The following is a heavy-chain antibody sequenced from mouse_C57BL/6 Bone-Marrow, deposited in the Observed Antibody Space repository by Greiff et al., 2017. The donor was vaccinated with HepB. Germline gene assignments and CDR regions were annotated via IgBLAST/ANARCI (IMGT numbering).Heavy chain of an antibody. J-gene: IGHJ2*01. V-gene: IGHV14-4*01. CDR3: TTDYDYDFDY. CDR2: IDPENGDT. CDR1: GFNIKDDY. Sequence: EVQLVESGAELVRPGASVKLSCTASGFNIKDDYMHWVKQRPEQGLEWIGWIDPENGDTEYASKFQGKATITADTSSNTAYLQLSSLTSEDTAVYYCTTDYDYDFDYWGQGTTLTVSS. D-gene: IGHD2-4*01.